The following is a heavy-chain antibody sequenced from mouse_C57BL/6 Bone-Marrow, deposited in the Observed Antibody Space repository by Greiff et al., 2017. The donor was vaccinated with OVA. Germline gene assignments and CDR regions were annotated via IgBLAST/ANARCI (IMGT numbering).Heavy chain of an antibody. J-gene: IGHJ2*01. CDR2: IYPGSGST. Sequence: QVQLQQPGAELVKPGATVKMSCKASGYTFTSYWITWVKQRPGQGLEWIGDIYPGSGSTNYNEKFKSKATLTVETSSSTAYMQLSSLTSEDSAVYYCARSTTGYWGQGTTLTVSS. CDR3: ARSTTGY. CDR1: GYTFTSYW. V-gene: IGHV1-55*01. D-gene: IGHD1-1*01.